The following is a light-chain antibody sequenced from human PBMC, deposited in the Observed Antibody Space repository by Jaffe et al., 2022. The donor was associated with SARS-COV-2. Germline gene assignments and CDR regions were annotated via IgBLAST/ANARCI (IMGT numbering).Light chain of an antibody. CDR3: QQYGSSPLT. CDR1: QSVSNNY. V-gene: IGKV3-20*01. CDR2: GAS. J-gene: IGKJ4*01. Sequence: ETVLTQSPGTLSLSPGERATVACRASQSVSNNYIAWYQQKPGQAPRLLINGASSRATGIPDRFSGSGSGTDFTLTISRLEPEDFAVYYCQQYGSSPLTFGGGTKVEIK.